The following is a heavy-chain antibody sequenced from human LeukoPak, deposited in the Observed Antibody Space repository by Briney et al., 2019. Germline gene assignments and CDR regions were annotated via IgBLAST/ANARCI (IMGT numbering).Heavy chain of an antibody. D-gene: IGHD3-9*01. V-gene: IGHV4-4*09. Sequence: PSETPSLTCTVSGGSISSYYWSWIRQPPGKGLEWIGYIYTSGSTNYNPSLKSRVTISVDTSKNQFSLKLSSVTAADTAVYYCARHQFTIATWFDPWGQGTLVTVSS. J-gene: IGHJ5*02. CDR2: IYTSGST. CDR3: ARHQFTIATWFDP. CDR1: GGSISSYY.